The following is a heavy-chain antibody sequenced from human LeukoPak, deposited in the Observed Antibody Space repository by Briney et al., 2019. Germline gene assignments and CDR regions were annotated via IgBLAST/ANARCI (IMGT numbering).Heavy chain of an antibody. J-gene: IGHJ6*03. CDR1: GFTFSSYS. CDR3: ARRGCSGGSCYQRGSYYYYYMDV. Sequence: GGSLRLSCAASGFTFSSYSMNWVRQAPGKGLEWVSYISSSSSTIYYADSVKGRFTISRDNAKNSLYLQMNSLRAEDTAVYYCARRGCSGGSCYQRGSYYYYYMDVWGKGTTVTISS. V-gene: IGHV3-48*01. D-gene: IGHD2-15*01. CDR2: ISSSSSTI.